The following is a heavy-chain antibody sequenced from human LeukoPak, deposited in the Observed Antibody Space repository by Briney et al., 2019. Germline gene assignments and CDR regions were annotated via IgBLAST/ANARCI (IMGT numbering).Heavy chain of an antibody. D-gene: IGHD4-23*01. CDR2: IYYSGST. V-gene: IGHV4-59*08. CDR3: ARHPINYDGNSSFDH. CDR1: GGSISSYY. Sequence: SETLSLTCTVSGGSISSYYWTWIRQPPGKGLEWIGYIYYSGSTNYNPSLRSRVTISLDTSKNQFSLNLGSVTAADTAVYYCARHPINYDGNSSFDHWGQGTLVTVSS. J-gene: IGHJ4*02.